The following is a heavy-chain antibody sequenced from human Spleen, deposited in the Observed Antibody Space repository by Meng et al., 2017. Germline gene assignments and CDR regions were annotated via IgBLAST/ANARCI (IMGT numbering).Heavy chain of an antibody. J-gene: IGHJ6*02. V-gene: IGHV3-43D*03. CDR1: GFTFDDYA. CDR2: ISWDGGST. CDR3: AKDWVDYYDSSGYPGLVDV. D-gene: IGHD3-22*01. Sequence: GESLKISCAASGFTFDDYAMHWVRQAPGKGLEWVSLISWDGGSTYYADSVKGRFTISRDNSKNSLYLQMNSLRAEDTALYYCAKDWVDYYDSSGYPGLVDVWGQGTTVTVSS.